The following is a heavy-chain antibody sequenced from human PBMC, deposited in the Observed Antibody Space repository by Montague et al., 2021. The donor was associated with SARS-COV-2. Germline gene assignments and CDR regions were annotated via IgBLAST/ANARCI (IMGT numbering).Heavy chain of an antibody. CDR1: GYTLNKVP. CDR3: ATESIVGVVIYALAF. Sequence: SVKVSCKASGYTLNKVPIHWVRQAPGEGLEWMGSFDPEHGETVYTQKFQGRVTMTEDPSTETAYLELSNLISDDTTVYYCATESIVGVVIYALAFWGQGTLVTVSS. V-gene: IGHV1-24*01. J-gene: IGHJ3*01. CDR2: FDPEHGET. D-gene: IGHD3-3*02.